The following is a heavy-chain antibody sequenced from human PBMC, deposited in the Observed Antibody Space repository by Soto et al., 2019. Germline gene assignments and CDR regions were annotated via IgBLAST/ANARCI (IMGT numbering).Heavy chain of an antibody. CDR3: GRFVVVTAPSDYYYYYGMDV. V-gene: IGHV1-3*01. J-gene: IGHJ6*02. CDR2: INAGNGNT. CDR1: GYTFTSYA. Sequence: GASVQVSCKASGYTFTSYAMHWVRQAPGQRLEWMGWINAGNGNTKYSQKFQGRVTITRDTSASTAYMELSSLRSEDTAVYYCGRFVVVTAPSDYYYYYGMDVWGQGTTVTVSS. D-gene: IGHD2-21*02.